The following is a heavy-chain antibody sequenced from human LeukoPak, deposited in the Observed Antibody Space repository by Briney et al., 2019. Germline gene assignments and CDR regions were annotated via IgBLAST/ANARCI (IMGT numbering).Heavy chain of an antibody. CDR3: ARIGAGSSRDY. J-gene: IGHJ4*02. D-gene: IGHD6-13*01. CDR2: ITSSSSSI. Sequence: GGSLRLSCAASGFTSSSYSMNWVRQAPGKGLEWISYITSSSSSIHYADSLKGRFTISRDNAKNSLYLQMNSLRAEDTAVYYCARIGAGSSRDYWGQGTLVTVSS. V-gene: IGHV3-21*05. CDR1: GFTSSSYS.